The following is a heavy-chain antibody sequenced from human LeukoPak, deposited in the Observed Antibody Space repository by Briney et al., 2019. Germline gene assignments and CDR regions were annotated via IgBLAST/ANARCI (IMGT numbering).Heavy chain of an antibody. CDR1: GYSITSGYY. Sequence: SETLSLTCAVSGYSITSGYYWAWIRQPPGKGLEWIGNIYHSGSTYYNASLKSRVTISVDTSKNQFSLKLSSVTAADTAVYYCARRYSNSFFDYWGQGTLVTVSS. V-gene: IGHV4-38-2*01. D-gene: IGHD4-23*01. CDR2: IYHSGST. CDR3: ARRYSNSFFDY. J-gene: IGHJ4*02.